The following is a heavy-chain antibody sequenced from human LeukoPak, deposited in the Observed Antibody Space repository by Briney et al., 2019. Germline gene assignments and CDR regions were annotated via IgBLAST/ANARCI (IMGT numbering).Heavy chain of an antibody. CDR3: ARRPPRRDAFDI. CDR2: IYYSGST. D-gene: IGHD6-6*01. V-gene: IGHV4-39*07. J-gene: IGHJ3*02. Sequence: SETLSLTCTVSGGSISSSSYYWGWIRQPPGKGLEWIGSIYYSGSTYYNPSLKSRVTISVDTSKNQFSLKLSSVTAADTAVYYCARRPPRRDAFDIWGQGTMVTVSS. CDR1: GGSISSSSYY.